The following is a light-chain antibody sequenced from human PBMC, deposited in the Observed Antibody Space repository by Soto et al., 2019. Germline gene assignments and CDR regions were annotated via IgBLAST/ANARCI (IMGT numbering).Light chain of an antibody. Sequence: QSALTQPASVSGSPGQSITISCTGTSSDIGSSNLVSWYQQHPGKAPKLMICEGNKRPSGVSNRFSGSESGNTASLTISGLQAEDEADYYCCSYAGSGTWVFGGGTKLTVL. J-gene: IGLJ3*02. CDR3: CSYAGSGTWV. CDR2: EGN. CDR1: SSDIGSSNL. V-gene: IGLV2-23*01.